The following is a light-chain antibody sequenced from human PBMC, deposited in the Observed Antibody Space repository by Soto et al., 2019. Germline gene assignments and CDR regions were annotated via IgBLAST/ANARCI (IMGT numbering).Light chain of an antibody. V-gene: IGKV3-20*01. CDR3: QQYGTSPRT. CDR2: GPS. J-gene: IGKJ2*01. Sequence: EIVLTQSPGTLSLSPGQRATLSCRASQSVRSSYFAWYQQKPGQAPRLLIYGPSSRATGIPDRFSGSGSGTDFTLTISRREPEAFAVYYCQQYGTSPRTFGQGTKLEIK. CDR1: QSVRSSY.